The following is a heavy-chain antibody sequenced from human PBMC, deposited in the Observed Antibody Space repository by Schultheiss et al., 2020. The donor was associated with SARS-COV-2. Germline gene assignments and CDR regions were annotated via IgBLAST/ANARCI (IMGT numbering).Heavy chain of an antibody. Sequence: SQTLSLTCAVYGGSFSGYYWSWIRQPPGKGLEWIGYIYYSGSTNYNPSLKSRVTMSVDTSKNQFSLQLNSVTPEDTAVYYCARDGDCSGDKCYSPFDYWGQGTLVTVSS. V-gene: IGHV4-59*12. CDR2: IYYSGST. CDR1: GGSFSGYY. J-gene: IGHJ4*02. CDR3: ARDGDCSGDKCYSPFDY. D-gene: IGHD2-15*01.